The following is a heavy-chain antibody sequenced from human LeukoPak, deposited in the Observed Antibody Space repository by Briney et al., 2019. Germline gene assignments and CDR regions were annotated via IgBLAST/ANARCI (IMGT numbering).Heavy chain of an antibody. CDR2: IKQDGSEK. CDR3: ARGFYYGSGLYFDY. D-gene: IGHD3-10*01. V-gene: IGHV3-7*01. Sequence: GGSLRPSCAASGFTLSSYWMSWVRQAPGKGLEWVANIKQDGSEKYYVDSVKGRFTISRDNAKNSLYLQMNSLRAEDTAVYYCARGFYYGSGLYFDYWGQGTLVTVSS. CDR1: GFTLSSYW. J-gene: IGHJ4*02.